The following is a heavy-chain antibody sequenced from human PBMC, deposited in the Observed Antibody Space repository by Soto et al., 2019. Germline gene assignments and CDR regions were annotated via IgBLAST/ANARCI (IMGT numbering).Heavy chain of an antibody. J-gene: IGHJ6*03. V-gene: IGHV1-18*01. D-gene: IGHD3-3*01. CDR1: GYTFTSYG. CDR3: ARSVDYDFWSGYYYYYYMDV. Sequence: ASLKVSCKASGYTFTSYGISWVRQAPGQGLEWMGWISAYNGNTNYAQKLQGRVTMTTDTSTSTAYMELRSLRSDDTAVYYCARSVDYDFWSGYYYYYYMDVWGKGTTVTVSS. CDR2: ISAYNGNT.